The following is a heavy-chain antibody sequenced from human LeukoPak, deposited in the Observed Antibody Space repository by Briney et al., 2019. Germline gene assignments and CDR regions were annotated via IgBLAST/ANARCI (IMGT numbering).Heavy chain of an antibody. CDR1: GGSISSYY. CDR3: SGCAPYYYYYYMDV. J-gene: IGHJ6*03. Sequence: SETLSLTCTVSGGSISSYYWSWTRQPPGKGLEWIGYIYTSGSTNYNPSLKSRVTISVDTSKNQFSLKLSSVTAADTAVYYCSGCAPYYYYYYMDVWGKGTTVTVSS. D-gene: IGHD4/OR15-4a*01. CDR2: IYTSGST. V-gene: IGHV4-4*09.